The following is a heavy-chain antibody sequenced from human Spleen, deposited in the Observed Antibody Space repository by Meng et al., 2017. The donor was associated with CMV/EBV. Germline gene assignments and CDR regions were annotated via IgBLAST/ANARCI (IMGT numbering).Heavy chain of an antibody. CDR2: IRSKVNSYGT. CDR3: ARHRMAYCNETNCFGLYLDY. J-gene: IGHJ4*02. CDR1: GFTFSGSA. V-gene: IGHV3-73*01. D-gene: IGHD2/OR15-2a*01. Sequence: GESLKISCAASGFTFSGSAMHWVRQASGKGLEWVGRIRSKVNSYGTAYAASVKGRFTISRDESKNTAYLQMNSLKTEDTAVYYCARHRMAYCNETNCFGLYLDYWGQGTQVTVSS.